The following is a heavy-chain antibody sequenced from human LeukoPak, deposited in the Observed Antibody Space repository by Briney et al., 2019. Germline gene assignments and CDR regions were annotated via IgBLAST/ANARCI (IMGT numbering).Heavy chain of an antibody. V-gene: IGHV4-59*08. CDR1: GDSISNYY. J-gene: IGHJ6*02. D-gene: IGHD4-17*01. CDR2: IYYSGST. Sequence: SETLSLTCTVSGDSISNYYWSWIRQPPGKGLEWIGYIYYSGSTNYNPSLKGRVTISVDTSKNQFSLKLSSVTAADTVVYYCARLPYGDYVSYYYYYGLDVWGQGTTVTVSS. CDR3: ARLPYGDYVSYYYYYGLDV.